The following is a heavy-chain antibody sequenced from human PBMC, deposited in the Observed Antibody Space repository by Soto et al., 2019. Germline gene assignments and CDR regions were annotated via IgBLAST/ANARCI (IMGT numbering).Heavy chain of an antibody. V-gene: IGHV2-5*02. J-gene: IGHJ4*02. CDR2: IFWGDDK. CDR1: GFSLSTSGVG. D-gene: IGHD1-1*01. CDR3: AHLAWKEMWPRAPVVN. Sequence: QITLRESGPTLVKPTQTLTLTCTFSGFSLSTSGVGVGWIRQPPGKALEWLGIIFWGDDKRYRPSLKRRVSITKDTSKNQLVLTMTNMDPVDTATYYCAHLAWKEMWPRAPVVNWGQGTPVTVSS.